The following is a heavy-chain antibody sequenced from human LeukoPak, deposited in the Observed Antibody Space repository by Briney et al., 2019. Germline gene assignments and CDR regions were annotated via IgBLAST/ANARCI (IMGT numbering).Heavy chain of an antibody. Sequence: SETLSLTCAVYGESITAYYWTWIRQPPGKRLEWIGEVRHSGSTNYNPSLKSRVTMSVDMSKTHFSLKLNSVTAADTAVYYCAGATATGTGRAFHYWAQGNLVPVSS. J-gene: IGHJ4*02. CDR2: VRHSGST. CDR3: AGATATGTGRAFHY. CDR1: GESITAYY. D-gene: IGHD3-10*01. V-gene: IGHV4-34*01.